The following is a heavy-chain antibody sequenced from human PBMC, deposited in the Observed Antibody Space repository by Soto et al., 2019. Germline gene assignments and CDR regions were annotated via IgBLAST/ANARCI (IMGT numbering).Heavy chain of an antibody. D-gene: IGHD2-8*02. V-gene: IGHV1-3*01. CDR1: GFKFGDNL. J-gene: IGHJ3*01. CDR3: ARDILSVGPRANDAFDV. CDR2: INPDNVNT. Sequence: QVQLVQSGAEVRKPGASVNISCWASGFKFGDNLINLVRQSPGQSLEWMGWINPDNVNTRYSQTFQGRVTISRHSSASIDYVEVTDLTSEDTAVYYCARDILSVGPRANDAFDVWGQGTMVSVSS.